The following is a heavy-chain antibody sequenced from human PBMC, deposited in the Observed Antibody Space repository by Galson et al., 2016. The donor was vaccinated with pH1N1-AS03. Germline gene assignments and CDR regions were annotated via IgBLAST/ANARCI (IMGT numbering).Heavy chain of an antibody. D-gene: IGHD4-11*01. J-gene: IGHJ3*01. CDR2: IHYTGSA. CDR1: PGSIINCY. Sequence: ETLSLTCTVSPGSIINCYWNWLRQPPGRGLEWIAYIHYTGSAYYNPSLESRAIISVDTSKNQFSLRLNSVSAADTAVYYCAREVNKMTTSDAFDLWGQGTMVTVSS. V-gene: IGHV4-59*08. CDR3: AREVNKMTTSDAFDL.